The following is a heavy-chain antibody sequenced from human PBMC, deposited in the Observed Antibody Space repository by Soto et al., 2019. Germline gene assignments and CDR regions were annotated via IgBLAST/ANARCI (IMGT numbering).Heavy chain of an antibody. D-gene: IGHD3-9*01. CDR3: ARDLVVTGYYTGRWFDP. J-gene: IGHJ5*02. CDR1: GGSVRSENYY. Sequence: PSETLSLTCTVSGGSVRSENYYWSWIRQPPGKGLEWIGYIYYSGSTNYNPSLKSRVTISVDTSKNQFSLKLSSVTAADTAVYYCARDLVVTGYYTGRWFDPWGQGTLVTVSS. CDR2: IYYSGST. V-gene: IGHV4-61*01.